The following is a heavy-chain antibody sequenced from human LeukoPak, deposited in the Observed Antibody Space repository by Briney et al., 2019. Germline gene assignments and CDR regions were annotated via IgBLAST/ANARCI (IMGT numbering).Heavy chain of an antibody. Sequence: RPSETLSLTCTVSGGSISRYYWSWIRQPAGKGPEWIGRIYGDGTITYNPSLQSRLTMSIDTSKNQFSLKLSFVTAADTAVYYCARDSGTTGEVKFDPWGQGTLVTVSS. J-gene: IGHJ5*02. D-gene: IGHD4-17*01. V-gene: IGHV4-4*07. CDR3: ARDSGTTGEVKFDP. CDR1: GGSISRYY. CDR2: IYGDGTI.